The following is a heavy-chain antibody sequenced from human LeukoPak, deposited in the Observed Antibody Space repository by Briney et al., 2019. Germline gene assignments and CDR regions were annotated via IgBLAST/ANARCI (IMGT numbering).Heavy chain of an antibody. D-gene: IGHD3-10*01. CDR2: ISSSGSTI. CDR3: ARDPYYYGSGSYYNDAFDI. CDR1: GFTFSDYG. J-gene: IGHJ3*02. V-gene: IGHV3-11*01. Sequence: PGGSLRLSCAASGFTFSDYGMHWVRQAPGKGLEWVSYISSSGSTIYYADSVKGRFTISRDNAKNSLYLQMNSLRAEDTAVYYCARDPYYYGSGSYYNDAFDIWGQGTMVTVSS.